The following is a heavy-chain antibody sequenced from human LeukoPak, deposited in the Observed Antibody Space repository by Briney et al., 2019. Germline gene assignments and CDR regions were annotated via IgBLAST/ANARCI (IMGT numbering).Heavy chain of an antibody. CDR1: GGSISSDY. J-gene: IGHJ5*02. CDR3: ARHRTVTHEAVNWFDP. D-gene: IGHD4-17*01. V-gene: IGHV4-4*09. CDR2: IYTSGST. Sequence: PSETLSLTCTVSGGSISSDYWSWIRQPPGKGLEWSGYIYTSGSTNYNPSLKSRVTISVDTSKNQFSLKLSSVTAADTAVYYCARHRTVTHEAVNWFDPWGQGTLVTVSS.